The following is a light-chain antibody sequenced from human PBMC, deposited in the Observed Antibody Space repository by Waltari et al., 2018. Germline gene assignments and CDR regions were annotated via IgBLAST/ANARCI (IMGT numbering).Light chain of an antibody. V-gene: IGKV1-5*03. CDR1: QTISRW. J-gene: IGKJ3*01. Sequence: DIQLTQSPSTLSASVGDRVTNTCRASQTISRWLAWYQQKAGKAPKLLIYKTSILESGVPTRFSGGGSGTEFTLTITSLQRENFATYYCQNYDAYSATFGRGTKIEIK. CDR3: QNYDAYSAT. CDR2: KTS.